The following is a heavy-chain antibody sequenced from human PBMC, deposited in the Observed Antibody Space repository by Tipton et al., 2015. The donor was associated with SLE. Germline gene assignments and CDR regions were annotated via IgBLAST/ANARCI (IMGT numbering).Heavy chain of an antibody. CDR3: ARLTVTPHWYFDL. Sequence: LRLSCTISGDSIRSQYWSWIRQPPGKGLEWIGFIHYNGATTTNYNPALERRLTISIDRSRNQFSLKLSSVTAADTAVYYCARLTVTPHWYFDLWGRGTPVTVSS. D-gene: IGHD2-21*02. CDR2: IHYNGATTT. J-gene: IGHJ2*01. CDR1: GDSIRSQY. V-gene: IGHV4-59*08.